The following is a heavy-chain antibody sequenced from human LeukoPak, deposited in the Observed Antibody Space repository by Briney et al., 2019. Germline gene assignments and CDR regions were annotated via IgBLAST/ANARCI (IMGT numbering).Heavy chain of an antibody. CDR2: INHSGST. CDR1: GGSSSGYY. D-gene: IGHD2-21*02. J-gene: IGHJ3*02. CDR3: ARDQGSCGGDCSAGSFDI. V-gene: IGHV4-34*01. Sequence: PSETLSLTCAVYGGSSSGYYWSWIRQPPGKGLEWIGEINHSGSTNYNPSLKSRVTISVDTSKNQFSLKLSSVTAADTAVYYCARDQGSCGGDCSAGSFDIWGQGTMVTVSS.